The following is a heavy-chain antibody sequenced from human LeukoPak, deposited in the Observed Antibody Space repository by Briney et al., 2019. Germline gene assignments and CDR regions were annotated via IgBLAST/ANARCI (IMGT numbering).Heavy chain of an antibody. V-gene: IGHV1-69*05. J-gene: IGHJ3*02. CDR2: IIPIFGTA. D-gene: IGHD3-10*01. Sequence: SVRVSCKASGGTFSSYAISWVRQAPGQGLEWMGRIIPIFGTANYAQKFQGRVTITTGESTSTAYMELSSLRSEDTAVYYCARPTTRWFGELSPDAFDIWGQGAMVTVSS. CDR3: ARPTTRWFGELSPDAFDI. CDR1: GGTFSSYA.